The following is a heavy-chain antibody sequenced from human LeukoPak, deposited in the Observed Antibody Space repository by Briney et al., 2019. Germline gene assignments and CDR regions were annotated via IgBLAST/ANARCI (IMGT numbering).Heavy chain of an antibody. CDR3: AKDGGLWVSAHWGDS. Sequence: GGSLRLSCAASGFTFSSYTMSWVPQAPGEGLEWVSTITTRDGNTYYADSVRGRFTLSRDNSKNTLFLQMNSLRDEDTAVYYCAKDGGLWVSAHWGDSWGRGTLVTVSS. CDR1: GFTFSSYT. J-gene: IGHJ4*02. V-gene: IGHV3-23*01. CDR2: ITTRDGNT. D-gene: IGHD7-27*01.